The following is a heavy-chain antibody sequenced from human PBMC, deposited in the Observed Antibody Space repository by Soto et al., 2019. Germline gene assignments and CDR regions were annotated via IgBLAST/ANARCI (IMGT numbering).Heavy chain of an antibody. J-gene: IGHJ4*02. V-gene: IGHV3-11*01. Sequence: PGGSLRLSCAACGFRFSDFYITWIRQAPGKGLEWVSYISTSGTNEFYADSVKGRFTISRDNAEASLYLQMNSLRSEDTAVYFCAGAAALLSSLDYWGQGALVSGS. D-gene: IGHD6-25*01. CDR2: ISTSGTNE. CDR3: AGAAALLSSLDY. CDR1: GFRFSDFY.